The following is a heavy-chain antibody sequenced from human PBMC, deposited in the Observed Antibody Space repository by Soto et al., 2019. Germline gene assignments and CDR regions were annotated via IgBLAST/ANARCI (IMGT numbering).Heavy chain of an antibody. CDR2: ITWNSGNI. CDR3: VKDSYADFHRVLSTAEYFFDY. D-gene: IGHD2-2*01. CDR1: GFTFDDYA. Sequence: EVQLVESGGGLVRPGRSLRLSCTASGFTFDDYAMHWVRQAPGRGLEWVSGITWNSGNIAYADSVKGRFTIARDDDNNSLYLQMNSLRPEDTALYFCVKDSYADFHRVLSTAEYFFDYWGHGTLVNVSS. V-gene: IGHV3-9*01. J-gene: IGHJ4*01.